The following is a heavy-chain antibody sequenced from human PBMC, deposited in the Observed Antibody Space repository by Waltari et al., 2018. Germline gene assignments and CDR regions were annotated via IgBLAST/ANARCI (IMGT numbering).Heavy chain of an antibody. Sequence: QVQLQESGPGLVKPSETLSLTCTVSGGSIRSYYWTWIRQPPGKGLEWIGYVYYSGSTNYNPSLKSRVTISVDTSKNHFSLKLSSMTAADTAVYYCARSTVDYYYGLDVWGQGTTVTVSS. D-gene: IGHD4-17*01. J-gene: IGHJ6*02. V-gene: IGHV4-59*01. CDR2: VYYSGST. CDR3: ARSTVDYYYGLDV. CDR1: GGSIRSYY.